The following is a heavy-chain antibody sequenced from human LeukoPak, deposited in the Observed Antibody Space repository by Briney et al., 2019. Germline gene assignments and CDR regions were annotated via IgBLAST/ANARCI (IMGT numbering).Heavy chain of an antibody. V-gene: IGHV5-51*01. CDR3: ARHGLGQWLVRGVDY. D-gene: IGHD6-19*01. CDR1: GYSFTSYW. J-gene: IGHJ4*02. Sequence: GESLQISCKGSGYSFTSYWIGWVRQMPGKGLEWMGIIYPGDSDTRYSPSFQGQVTISADKSISTAYLQWSSLKASDTAMYYCARHGLGQWLVRGVDYWGQGTLVTVSS. CDR2: IYPGDSDT.